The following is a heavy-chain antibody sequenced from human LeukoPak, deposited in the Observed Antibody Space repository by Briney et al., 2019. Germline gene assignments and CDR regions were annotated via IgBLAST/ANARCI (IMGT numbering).Heavy chain of an antibody. V-gene: IGHV5-10-1*01. J-gene: IGHJ4*02. CDR1: GYSFTSYW. CDR3: ARLTMVRGVIIMAIDY. CDR2: IDPSDSYT. Sequence: GASLRISCKGSGYSFTSYWISWVRPMPGKGLEWMGRIDPSDSYTNYSPSFQGHVTISADKSISTAYLQWSSLKASDTAMYYCARLTMVRGVIIMAIDYWGQGTLVTVSS. D-gene: IGHD3-10*01.